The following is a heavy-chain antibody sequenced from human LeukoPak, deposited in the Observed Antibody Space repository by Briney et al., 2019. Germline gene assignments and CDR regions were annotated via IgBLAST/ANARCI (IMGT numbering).Heavy chain of an antibody. CDR3: ARSYSGYDLLFDY. J-gene: IGHJ4*02. Sequence: ASVKVSCKASGYTFTGYYMHWVRQAPGQGLERMGWINPNSGGTNYAQKFQGWVTMTRDTSISTAYMELSRLRSDDTAVYYCARSYSGYDLLFDYWGQGTLVTVSS. D-gene: IGHD5-12*01. CDR2: INPNSGGT. V-gene: IGHV1-2*04. CDR1: GYTFTGYY.